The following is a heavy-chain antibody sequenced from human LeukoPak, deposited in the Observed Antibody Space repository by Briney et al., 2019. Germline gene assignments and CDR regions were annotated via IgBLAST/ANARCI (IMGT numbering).Heavy chain of an antibody. CDR3: AKDIQFST. J-gene: IGHJ3*01. D-gene: IGHD4-11*01. CDR2: ISSCGGNT. CDR1: GFTFSDYA. Sequence: PGGSLRLSCAASGFTFSDYALTWVRQVPGKGLEWVSLISSCGGNTYYADSVKGRFTISRDNSKNTLSLQMNSLRVEDTAIYYCAKDIQFSTWGLGTMVTVSS. V-gene: IGHV3-23*01.